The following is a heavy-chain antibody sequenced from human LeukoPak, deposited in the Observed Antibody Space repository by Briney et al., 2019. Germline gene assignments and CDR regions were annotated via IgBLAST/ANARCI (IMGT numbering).Heavy chain of an antibody. CDR3: ARVLVGATTPLDY. V-gene: IGHV1-46*01. Sequence: GASVKVSCKASGGTFSSCAISWVRQAPGQGLEWMGIINPSGGSTSYAQKFQGRVTMTRDTSTSTVYMELSSLRSEDTAVYYCARVLVGATTPLDYWGQGTLVTVSS. CDR2: INPSGGST. J-gene: IGHJ4*02. CDR1: GGTFSSCA. D-gene: IGHD1-26*01.